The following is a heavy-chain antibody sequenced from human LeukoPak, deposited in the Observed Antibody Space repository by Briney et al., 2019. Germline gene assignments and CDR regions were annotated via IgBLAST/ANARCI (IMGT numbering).Heavy chain of an antibody. CDR3: AKVPPLKYYYDSSGYYYPDY. Sequence: GGSLRLSCAASGFTFSSYAMHWVRQAPGKGLEWVAVVWYDGSKTYSADSVKGRITISRDDSKNTLYLQMNSLRAEDTAVYYCAKVPPLKYYYDSSGYYYPDYWGQGTLVTVSS. D-gene: IGHD3-22*01. V-gene: IGHV3-33*06. J-gene: IGHJ4*02. CDR2: VWYDGSKT. CDR1: GFTFSSYA.